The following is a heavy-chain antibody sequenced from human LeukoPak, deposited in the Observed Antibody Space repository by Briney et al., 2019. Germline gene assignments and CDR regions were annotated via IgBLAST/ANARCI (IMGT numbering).Heavy chain of an antibody. D-gene: IGHD3-22*01. CDR3: ARGGVSDYYDSSGYGL. V-gene: IGHV1-18*01. J-gene: IGHJ4*02. CDR2: ISAYNGNT. CDR1: GYTFTSYG. Sequence: ASVKVTCKASGYTFTSYGISWVRQAPGQGLEWMGWISAYNGNTNYAQKLQGRVTMTTDTSTSTAYMERRSLRSDDTAVYYCARGGVSDYYDSSGYGLWGQGTLVTVSS.